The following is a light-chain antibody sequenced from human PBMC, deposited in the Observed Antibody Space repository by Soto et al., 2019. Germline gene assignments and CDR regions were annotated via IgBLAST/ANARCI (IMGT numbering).Light chain of an antibody. J-gene: IGKJ5*01. CDR1: QSVSSSY. CDR2: GAS. V-gene: IGKV3-20*01. Sequence: EIVLTQSPGTLSLSPGERAPLSCRASQSVSSSYLAWYQPKPGQAPRLLIHGASPRATGIPARFSGSGSGTDFTLTISRLEPEDFVVYYCQQYGSSPPITSDQATRREIK. CDR3: QQYGSSPPIT.